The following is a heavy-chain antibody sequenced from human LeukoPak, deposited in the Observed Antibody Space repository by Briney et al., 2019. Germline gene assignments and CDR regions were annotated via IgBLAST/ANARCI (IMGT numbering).Heavy chain of an antibody. CDR1: GLTFSRFA. D-gene: IGHD6-13*01. CDR2: IYTSGST. CDR3: ARDNVAAAGKAYNWFDP. J-gene: IGHJ5*02. V-gene: IGHV4-4*07. Sequence: GSLRLSCAASGLTFSRFAMSWIRQPAGKGLEWIGRIYTSGSTNYNPSLKSRVTMSVDTSKNQFSLKLSSVTAADTAVYYCARDNVAAAGKAYNWFDPWGQGTLVTVSS.